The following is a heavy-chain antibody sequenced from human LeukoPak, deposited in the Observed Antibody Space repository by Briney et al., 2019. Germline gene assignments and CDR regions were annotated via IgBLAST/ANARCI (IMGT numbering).Heavy chain of an antibody. CDR1: GFTFSSYG. D-gene: IGHD6-19*01. V-gene: IGHV3-33*06. CDR3: AKSSVAGPPDDAFDI. CDR2: IWYDGSNK. Sequence: GGSLRLSCAASGFTFSSYGMHWVRQAPGKGLEWVAVIWYDGSNKYYADSVKGRFTISRDNSKNTLYLQMNSLRAEDTAVYYCAKSSVAGPPDDAFDIWGQGTMVTVSS. J-gene: IGHJ3*02.